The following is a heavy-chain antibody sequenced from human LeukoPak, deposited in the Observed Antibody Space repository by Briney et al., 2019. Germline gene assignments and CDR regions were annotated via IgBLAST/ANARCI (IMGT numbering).Heavy chain of an antibody. CDR3: ARAFQQWLNTIPFDH. J-gene: IGHJ4*02. CDR1: GFTFSDHY. Sequence: GGSLRLSCAASGFTFSDHYMSWIRQAPGKGLEWVSYISSSGNTIYYANSVKGGFTISRDNAKNSLFLQMNSLRAEDTAVYYCARAFQQWLNTIPFDHWGQGTLVTVSS. V-gene: IGHV3-11*01. D-gene: IGHD6-19*01. CDR2: ISSSGNTI.